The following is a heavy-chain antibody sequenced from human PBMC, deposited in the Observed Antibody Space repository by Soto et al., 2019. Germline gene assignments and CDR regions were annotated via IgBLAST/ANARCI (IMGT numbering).Heavy chain of an antibody. CDR2: INHSGST. V-gene: IGHV4-34*01. Sequence: SETLSLTCAVYGGSFSGYYWSWIRQPPGKGLEWIGEINHSGSTNYNPSLKSRVTISVDTSKNQFSLKLSSVTAADTAVYYCARPYSSGWPPRYEFGWFDPWGQGTLVTVSS. CDR1: GGSFSGYY. D-gene: IGHD6-19*01. CDR3: ARPYSSGWPPRYEFGWFDP. J-gene: IGHJ5*02.